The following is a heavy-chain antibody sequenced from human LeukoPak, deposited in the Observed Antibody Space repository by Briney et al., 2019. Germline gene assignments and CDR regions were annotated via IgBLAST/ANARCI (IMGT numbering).Heavy chain of an antibody. J-gene: IGHJ4*02. V-gene: IGHV1-69*05. D-gene: IGHD1-26*01. CDR3: ASPKAGYSGSYHYYFDY. CDR2: IIPIFGTA. Sequence: SVKVSCKASGGTFSSYAISWVRQAPGQGLEWMGGIIPIFGTANYAQKFQGRVTITTDASTSTAYMELSSLRSEDTAVYYCASPKAGYSGSYHYYFDYWGQGTLVTVSS. CDR1: GGTFSSYA.